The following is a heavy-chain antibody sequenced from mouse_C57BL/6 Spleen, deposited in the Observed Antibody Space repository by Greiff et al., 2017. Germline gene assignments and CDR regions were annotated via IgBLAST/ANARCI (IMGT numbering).Heavy chain of an antibody. V-gene: IGHV1-72*01. CDR1: GYTFTSYW. D-gene: IGHD1-1*01. J-gene: IGHJ4*01. CDR2: IDPNSGGT. Sequence: QVQLKQPGAELVKPGASVKLSCKASGYTFTSYWMHWVKQRPGRGLEWIGRIDPNSGGTKYNEKFQSKATLTVDKPSSTAYMQLSSLTSEDSAVYDCASAGITTVVGMDYWGQGTSVTVSS. CDR3: ASAGITTVVGMDY.